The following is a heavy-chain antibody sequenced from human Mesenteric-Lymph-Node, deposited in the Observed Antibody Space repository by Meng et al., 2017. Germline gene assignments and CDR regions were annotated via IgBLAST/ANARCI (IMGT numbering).Heavy chain of an antibody. Sequence: GKSGVWVKKPGASGKISCQASGYTFTGYYMHWVRQAPGQGLEWMGIINPSGGSTSYAQKFQGRVTMTRDTSTSTVYMELSSLRSEDTAVYYCARDETGTTPFGYWGQGTLVTVSS. J-gene: IGHJ4*02. CDR2: INPSGGST. CDR3: ARDETGTTPFGY. V-gene: IGHV1-46*01. CDR1: GYTFTGYY. D-gene: IGHD1-7*01.